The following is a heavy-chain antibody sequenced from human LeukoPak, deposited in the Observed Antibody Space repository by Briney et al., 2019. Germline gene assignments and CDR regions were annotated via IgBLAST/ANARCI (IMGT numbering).Heavy chain of an antibody. Sequence: GGSLRLSCAASGFSFSSYTMNWVRQAPGKGLEWVSYISSSSSTIHYADSVKGRFTISRDNAENSLYLQMNSLRAEDTAVYYCARDWQQLVYWGQGTLVTVSS. CDR1: GFSFSSYT. V-gene: IGHV3-48*01. CDR2: ISSSSSTI. CDR3: ARDWQQLVY. D-gene: IGHD6-13*01. J-gene: IGHJ4*02.